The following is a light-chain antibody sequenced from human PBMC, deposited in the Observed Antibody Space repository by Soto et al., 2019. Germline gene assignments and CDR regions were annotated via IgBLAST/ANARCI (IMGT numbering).Light chain of an antibody. Sequence: DIQMTQSPSSLSASVGDRVTITCRASQSISNYLNWYQQKPGKAPNLLISAASSLQRGVPSRFSGSGSGTDFTLTIASLQPEDFATYYCHQSYSDPWTFGQGTKVDIK. V-gene: IGKV1-39*01. J-gene: IGKJ1*01. CDR1: QSISNY. CDR2: AAS. CDR3: HQSYSDPWT.